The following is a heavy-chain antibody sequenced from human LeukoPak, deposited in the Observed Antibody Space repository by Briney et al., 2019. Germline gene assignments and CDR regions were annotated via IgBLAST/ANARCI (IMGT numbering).Heavy chain of an antibody. CDR1: GGSFSGYY. Sequence: SETPSLTCAVYGGSFSGYYWSWIRQPPGKGLEWIGEINRSGSTNYNPSLKSRVTISVDTSKNQFSLKLSSVTAADTAVYYCARESPYYDSSGYYFDYWGQGTLVTVSS. V-gene: IGHV4-34*01. J-gene: IGHJ4*02. CDR3: ARESPYYDSSGYYFDY. D-gene: IGHD3-22*01. CDR2: INRSGST.